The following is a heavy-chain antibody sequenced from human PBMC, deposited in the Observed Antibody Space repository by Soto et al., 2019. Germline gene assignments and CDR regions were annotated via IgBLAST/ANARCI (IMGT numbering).Heavy chain of an antibody. CDR2: IYYSGST. J-gene: IGHJ4*02. V-gene: IGHV4-59*01. CDR1: GGSISSYY. Sequence: PSETLSLTCTVSGGSISSYYWSWIRQPPGKGLEWIGYIYYSGSTNYNPSLKSRVTISVDTSKNQFSLKLSSVTAADTAVYYCARDITRVRGVGAFDYWGQGTLVTVSS. CDR3: ARDITRVRGVGAFDY. D-gene: IGHD3-10*01.